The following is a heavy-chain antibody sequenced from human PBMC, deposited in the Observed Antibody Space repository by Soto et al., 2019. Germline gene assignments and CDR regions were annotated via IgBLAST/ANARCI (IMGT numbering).Heavy chain of an antibody. Sequence: GGSLRLSCAASGFTFSSYWMSWVRQAPGKGLEWVSYISSSSSTIYYADSVKGRFTISRDNAKNSLYLQMNSLRAEDTAVYYCAREDSSSWLNWFDPWGQGTLVTVSS. CDR2: ISSSSSTI. J-gene: IGHJ5*02. V-gene: IGHV3-48*01. CDR1: GFTFSSYW. CDR3: AREDSSSWLNWFDP. D-gene: IGHD6-13*01.